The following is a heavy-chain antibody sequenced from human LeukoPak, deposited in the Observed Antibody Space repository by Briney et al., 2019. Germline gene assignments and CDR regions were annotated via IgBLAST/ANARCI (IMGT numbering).Heavy chain of an antibody. Sequence: SETLSLTCTVSGASISSYYWSWIRQPPGKGLEWIGYVFYRGSTGYNPSLRSRVTISVDTSKSQVSLKLSSVTAADTAVYYCARPDFAGTWRGAFDIWGQGRMVTVSS. V-gene: IGHV4-59*08. CDR1: GASISSYY. D-gene: IGHD3-10*01. CDR3: ARPDFAGTWRGAFDI. J-gene: IGHJ3*02. CDR2: VFYRGST.